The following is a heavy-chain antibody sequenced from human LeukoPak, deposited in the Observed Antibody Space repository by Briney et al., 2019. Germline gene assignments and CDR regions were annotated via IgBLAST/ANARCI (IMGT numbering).Heavy chain of an antibody. Sequence: GGSLRLPCAASGFTFSIYPLTWVRQAPGKGLEWVSSISGSGVYAYYSNSVQGRFITSRDNSKNTLYLQMSSLRADDTAVYYCAKDLFGGPARAYFDYWGQGALVTVSS. D-gene: IGHD3-16*01. V-gene: IGHV3-23*01. J-gene: IGHJ4*02. CDR2: ISGSGVYA. CDR3: AKDLFGGPARAYFDY. CDR1: GFTFSIYP.